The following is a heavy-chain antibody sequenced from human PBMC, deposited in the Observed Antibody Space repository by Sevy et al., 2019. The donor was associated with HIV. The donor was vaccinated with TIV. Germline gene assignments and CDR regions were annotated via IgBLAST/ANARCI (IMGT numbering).Heavy chain of an antibody. J-gene: IGHJ4*02. CDR3: ARKYDSSGYFDY. CDR2: ISGSGGSGDKT. D-gene: IGHD3-22*01. V-gene: IGHV3-23*01. CDR1: GFTFSSYA. Sequence: GGSLRLSCAASGFTFSSYAMNWVRQAPGKGLEWVSGISGSGGSGDKTNYADSVKGRFTISRDDSMNSLYLQLNSLRAEDTAIYYCARKYDSSGYFDYWGQGTLVTVSS.